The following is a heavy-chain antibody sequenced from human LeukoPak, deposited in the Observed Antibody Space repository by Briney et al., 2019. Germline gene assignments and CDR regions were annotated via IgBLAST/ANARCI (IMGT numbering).Heavy chain of an antibody. Sequence: PGGSLRLSCAASGYTFSRYDMSWVRQARGKGLEWVSAISGSGGSTYYADSVKGRFTISRDNSKHTLYLQMNSVRAEDTAVYYCAKASYSSSWLPPFYGMDVWGQGTTVTVSS. J-gene: IGHJ6*02. V-gene: IGHV3-23*01. CDR1: GYTFSRYD. CDR2: ISGSGGST. D-gene: IGHD6-13*01. CDR3: AKASYSSSWLPPFYGMDV.